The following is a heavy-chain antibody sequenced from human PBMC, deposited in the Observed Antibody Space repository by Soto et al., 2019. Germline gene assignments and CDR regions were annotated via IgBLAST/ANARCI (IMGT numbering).Heavy chain of an antibody. J-gene: IGHJ4*02. Sequence: GGSLRLSCAASGFTFSDYYMSWIRQAPGKGLEWVSYISSSGSTIYYADSVKGRFTISRDNAKNSLYLQMNSLRAEDTAVYYCARDGAYYGDVSADFDYWGQGTLVTVSS. D-gene: IGHD4-17*01. CDR1: GFTFSDYY. V-gene: IGHV3-11*01. CDR2: ISSSGSTI. CDR3: ARDGAYYGDVSADFDY.